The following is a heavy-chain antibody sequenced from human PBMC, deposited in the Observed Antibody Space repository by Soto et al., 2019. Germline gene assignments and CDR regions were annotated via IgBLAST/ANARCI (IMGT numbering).Heavy chain of an antibody. V-gene: IGHV3-21*01. J-gene: IGHJ6*02. CDR1: GFTFSSYS. CDR3: ARSIAVAGQGYYYYGMDV. Sequence: EVQLVESGGGLVKPGGSLRLSCAASGFTFSSYSMNWVRQAPGKGLEWVSSISSSSSYIYYADSVKGRFTISRDNAKNSLYLQMNSLRAEDTAVYYCARSIAVAGQGYYYYGMDVWGQGTTVTVSS. D-gene: IGHD6-19*01. CDR2: ISSSSSYI.